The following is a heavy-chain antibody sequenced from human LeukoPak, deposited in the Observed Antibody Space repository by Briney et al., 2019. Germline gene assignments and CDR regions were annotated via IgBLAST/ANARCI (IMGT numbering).Heavy chain of an antibody. CDR3: ARVCVYDSSGYQPQYYFDY. D-gene: IGHD3-22*01. J-gene: IGHJ4*02. V-gene: IGHV4-39*07. CDR1: GFTFSNYR. Sequence: GSLRLSCAASGFTFSNYRMNWVRQAPGKGLEWLGSIYYSGSTYYNPSLKSRVTISVDTSKNQFSLKLSSVTAADTAVYYCARVCVYDSSGYQPQYYFDYWGQGTLVTVSS. CDR2: IYYSGST.